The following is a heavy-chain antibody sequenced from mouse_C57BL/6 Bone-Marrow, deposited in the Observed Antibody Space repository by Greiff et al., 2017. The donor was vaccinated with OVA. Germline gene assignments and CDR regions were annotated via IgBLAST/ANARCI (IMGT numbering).Heavy chain of an antibody. CDR2: ISSGSSTI. V-gene: IGHV5-17*01. CDR3: ARHYYSNGYAMDY. Sequence: EVQRVESGGGLVKPGGSLKLSCAASGFTFSDYGMHWVRQAPEKGLEWVAYISSGSSTIYYADTVKGRFTISRDNAKHTLFLQMTSLRSEDTAMYYCARHYYSNGYAMDYWGQGTSVTVSS. CDR1: GFTFSDYG. D-gene: IGHD2-5*01. J-gene: IGHJ4*01.